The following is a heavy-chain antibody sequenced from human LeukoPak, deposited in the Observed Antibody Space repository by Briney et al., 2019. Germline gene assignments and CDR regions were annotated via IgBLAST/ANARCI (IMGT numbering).Heavy chain of an antibody. CDR1: GITVSRYW. D-gene: IGHD1-26*01. CDR3: ATYSGVHHKTFDD. J-gene: IGHJ4*02. V-gene: IGHV3-7*03. Sequence: GGSLRLSCAASGITVSRYWMSWVCQAPGGGLEWVANIKQDENEQDYVDSVRGRFTISRDNAKNSLYLQMNSLRVEDTALYFCATYSGVHHKTFDDWGQGTLVTVSS. CDR2: IKQDENEQ.